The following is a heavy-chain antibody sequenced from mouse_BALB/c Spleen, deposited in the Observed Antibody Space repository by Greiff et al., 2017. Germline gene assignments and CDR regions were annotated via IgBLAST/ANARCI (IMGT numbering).Heavy chain of an antibody. J-gene: IGHJ4*01. V-gene: IGHV5-6-3*01. CDR2: INSNGGST. Sequence: EVQLVESGGGLVQPGGSLKLSCAASGFTFSSYGMSWVRQTPDKRLELVATINSNGGSTYYPDSVKGRFTISRDNAKNTLYLQMSSLKSEDTAMYYCARSPYAMDYWGQGTSVTVSS. CDR1: GFTFSSYG. CDR3: ARSPYAMDY.